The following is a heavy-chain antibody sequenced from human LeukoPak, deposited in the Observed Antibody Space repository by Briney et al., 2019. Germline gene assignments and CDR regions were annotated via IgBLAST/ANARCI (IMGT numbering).Heavy chain of an antibody. Sequence: SETLSLTCTISGGSISSSSYYWGWIRQPPGKGLEWIGNIFYSGSTYYNPSLKSRVTISVDTSKNQFSLKLNSVTAADTAMYYCAGVMLYSWYFDLWGRGTLVTVSS. D-gene: IGHD3-16*01. V-gene: IGHV4-39*07. J-gene: IGHJ2*01. CDR2: IFYSGST. CDR1: GGSISSSSYY. CDR3: AGVMLYSWYFDL.